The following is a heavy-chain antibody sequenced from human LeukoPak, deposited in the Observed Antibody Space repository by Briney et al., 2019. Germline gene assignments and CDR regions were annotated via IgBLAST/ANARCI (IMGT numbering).Heavy chain of an antibody. D-gene: IGHD3-10*01. V-gene: IGHV4-59*11. Sequence: PSQTLSLTCTVPGGSISIHYWSWIRQPPWKTLKWNGYIYYSGSSNYDPCLRGRVPISVDSSKNQFCVKLSSVSAADTAVYYCARGSGQWGFDSWGQGTLVTVSS. CDR3: ARGSGQWGFDS. CDR1: GGSISIHY. J-gene: IGHJ4*02. CDR2: IYYSGSS.